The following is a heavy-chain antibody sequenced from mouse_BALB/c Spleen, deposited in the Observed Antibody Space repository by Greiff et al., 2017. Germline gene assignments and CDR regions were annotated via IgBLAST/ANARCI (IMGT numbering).Heavy chain of an antibody. Sequence: EVKLMESGGDLVKPGGSLKLSCAASGFTFSSYGMSWVRQTPDKRLEWVATISSGGSYTYYPDSVKGRFTISRDNAKNTLYLQMSSLKSEDTAMYYCARGTTMITTYFDYWGQGTTLTVSS. J-gene: IGHJ2*01. CDR1: GFTFSSYG. D-gene: IGHD2-4*01. CDR2: ISSGGSYT. CDR3: ARGTTMITTYFDY. V-gene: IGHV5-6*01.